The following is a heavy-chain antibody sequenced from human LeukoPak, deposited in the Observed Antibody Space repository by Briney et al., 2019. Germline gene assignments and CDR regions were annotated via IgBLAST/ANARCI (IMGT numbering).Heavy chain of an antibody. Sequence: GESLKISCKGSGYSFATYWISWVRQMPGKGLEWMGRIDPSDSYTNYSPSFQGHVTISADKSISTAYPQWSSLKASDTAMYYCARSQQYCSGGSCYSGFDPWGQGTLVTVSS. J-gene: IGHJ5*02. CDR3: ARSQQYCSGGSCYSGFDP. CDR2: IDPSDSYT. D-gene: IGHD2-15*01. V-gene: IGHV5-10-1*01. CDR1: GYSFATYW.